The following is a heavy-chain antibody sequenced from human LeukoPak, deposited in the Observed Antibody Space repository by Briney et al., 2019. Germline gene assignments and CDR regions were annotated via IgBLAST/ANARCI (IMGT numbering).Heavy chain of an antibody. V-gene: IGHV3-43*02. CDR1: GFTFDDYA. CDR2: ISGDGDYT. J-gene: IGHJ4*02. CDR3: AKDMYSSSSSHFDY. Sequence: GGTLRLSCAASGFTFDDYAMHWVRHVQGKGLEWVSLISGDGDYTYYADSVKGRFTISRDNSKYSLYLQMNSLRTEDTALYYCAKDMYSSSSSHFDYWGQGTLVTVSS. D-gene: IGHD6-6*01.